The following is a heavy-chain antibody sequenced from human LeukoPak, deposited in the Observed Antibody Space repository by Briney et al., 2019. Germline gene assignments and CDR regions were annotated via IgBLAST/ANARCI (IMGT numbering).Heavy chain of an antibody. CDR1: GGSISSYY. D-gene: IGHD6-13*01. J-gene: IGHJ6*03. CDR3: ARDRMEGYSSSWTRAYYYMDV. Sequence: PSETLSLTCTVSGGSISSYYWSWIRQPPGKGLEWIGYIYYSGSTNYNPSLKSRVTISVDTSKNQFSLKLSSVTAADTAVYYCARDRMEGYSSSWTRAYYYMDVWGKGTTVTVSS. CDR2: IYYSGST. V-gene: IGHV4-59*01.